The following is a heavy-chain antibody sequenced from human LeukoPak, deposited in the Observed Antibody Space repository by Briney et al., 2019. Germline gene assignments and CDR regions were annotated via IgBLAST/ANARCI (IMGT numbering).Heavy chain of an antibody. J-gene: IGHJ4*02. D-gene: IGHD3-22*01. CDR1: GYSFTSYW. CDR2: IYPGDSDT. V-gene: IGHV5-51*01. Sequence: GASLQISCKGSGYSFTSYWIAWVRPLPGKGLEWMGIIYPGDSDTRYSPSFQGQVTISADKSISTAYLQWSSLKASDTAKYYCARGYYHFDYWGQGTLVTVSS. CDR3: ARGYYHFDY.